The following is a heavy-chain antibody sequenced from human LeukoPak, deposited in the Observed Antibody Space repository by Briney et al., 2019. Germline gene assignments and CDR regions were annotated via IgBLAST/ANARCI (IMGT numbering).Heavy chain of an antibody. CDR1: GFTFSSYA. J-gene: IGHJ1*01. D-gene: IGHD3-22*01. V-gene: IGHV3-53*04. Sequence: GGSLRLSCAASGFTFSSYAMSWVRQAPGKGLEWVSIIYGGGSTYYADSVNGRFTISRHNSQNTLSLQMNSLRTEDTAVYYCARAYDSSGYWPEYFHHWGQGTLVTVSS. CDR3: ARAYDSSGYWPEYFHH. CDR2: IYGGGST.